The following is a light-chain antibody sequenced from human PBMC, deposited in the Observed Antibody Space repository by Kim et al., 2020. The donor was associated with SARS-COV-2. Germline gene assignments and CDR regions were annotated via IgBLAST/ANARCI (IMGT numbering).Light chain of an antibody. CDR2: GAS. Sequence: EIVLTQSPGTLSLSPGERATLSCRAGQNIRSNYLACYQQQPGQPPRLLICGASSRATGIPDRSSGRGWGTDFRLTSSRLEPDDVAVYCCQQYGGTPYTFGQGTKVDIK. J-gene: IGKJ2*01. CDR1: QNIRSNY. CDR3: QQYGGTPYT. V-gene: IGKV3-20*01.